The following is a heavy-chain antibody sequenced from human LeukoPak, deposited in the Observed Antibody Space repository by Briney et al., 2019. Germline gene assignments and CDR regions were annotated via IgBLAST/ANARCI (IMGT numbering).Heavy chain of an antibody. V-gene: IGHV5-51*01. CDR3: ARPTVTSYWYFDL. J-gene: IGHJ2*01. Sequence: GESLMISCKGSGYSFTSYWIGCVRQMPRKGLELEGVFYSGDSDTRYSPSFQGQVTISADKSISTAYLQWSSLKASDTAMYYCARPTVTSYWYFDLWGRGTLVTVSS. D-gene: IGHD4-17*01. CDR1: GYSFTSYW. CDR2: FYSGDSDT.